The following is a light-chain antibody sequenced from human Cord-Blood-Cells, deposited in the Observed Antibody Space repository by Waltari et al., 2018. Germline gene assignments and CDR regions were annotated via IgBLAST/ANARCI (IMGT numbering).Light chain of an antibody. Sequence: QSALTQPASVSGSPGQSITIPCTGTSSDVGGYNYVSWYQQHPGKAPNLMIYDVSKRPSGVSNRFSGSKSGNTASLTISGLQAEDEADYYCSSYTSSSTLGVFGGGTKLTVL. CDR1: SSDVGGYNY. V-gene: IGLV2-14*01. J-gene: IGLJ3*02. CDR3: SSYTSSSTLGV. CDR2: DVS.